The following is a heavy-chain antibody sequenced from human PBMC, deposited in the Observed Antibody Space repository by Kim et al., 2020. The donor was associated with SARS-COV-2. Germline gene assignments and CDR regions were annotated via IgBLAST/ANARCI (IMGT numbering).Heavy chain of an antibody. CDR3: AKDNMVRGVRNPHEYYYYYYGMDV. V-gene: IGHV3-43*02. J-gene: IGHJ6*01. CDR1: GFTFDDYA. Sequence: GGSLRLSCAASGFTFDDYAMHWVRQAPGKGLEWVSLISGDGGSTYYADSVKGRFTISRDNSKNSLYLQMNSLRTEDTALYYCAKDNMVRGVRNPHEYYYYYYGMDVWGQGTTVTVSS. CDR2: ISGDGGST. D-gene: IGHD3-10*01.